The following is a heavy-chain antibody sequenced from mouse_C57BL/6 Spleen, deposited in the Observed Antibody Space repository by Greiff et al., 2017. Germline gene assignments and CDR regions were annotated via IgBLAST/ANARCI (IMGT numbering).Heavy chain of an antibody. CDR1: GYSITSGYY. CDR3: ARGEYYGSSSFAY. V-gene: IGHV3-6*01. D-gene: IGHD1-1*01. CDR2: ISYDGSN. Sequence: EVKLLESGPGLVKPSQSLSLTCSVTGYSITSGYYWNWIRQFPGNKLEWMGYISYDGSNNYNPSLKNRISITRDTSKNQFFLKLNSVTTEDTATYYCARGEYYGSSSFAYWGQGTLVTVSA. J-gene: IGHJ3*01.